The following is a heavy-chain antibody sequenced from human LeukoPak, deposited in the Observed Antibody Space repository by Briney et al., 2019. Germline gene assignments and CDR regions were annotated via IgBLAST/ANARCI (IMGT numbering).Heavy chain of an antibody. J-gene: IGHJ4*02. D-gene: IGHD4-23*01. CDR3: ARDSGGNYDY. CDR1: GGSISSYY. Sequence: SETLSLTCTVSGGSISSYYWSWIRQPPGKGLECIGYIDYKWSTNYNPSLKSRVTISVDTSRNQFSLKLSSVTAADTAVYYCARDSGGNYDYWGQGTLVTVSS. CDR2: IDYKWST. V-gene: IGHV4-59*01.